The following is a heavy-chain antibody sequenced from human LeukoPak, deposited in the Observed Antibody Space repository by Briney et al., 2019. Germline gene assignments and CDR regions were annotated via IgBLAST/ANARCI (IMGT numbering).Heavy chain of an antibody. CDR2: IYYSGST. V-gene: IGHV4-39*07. Sequence: PSETLSLTCTVSGGSISSSSYYWGWIRQPPGKGLEWIGSIYYSGSTYYNPSLKSRVTISVDTSKNQFSLKLSSVTAADTAVYYCARHRIVGGYLDYWGQGTLVTVSS. D-gene: IGHD1-26*01. CDR3: ARHRIVGGYLDY. J-gene: IGHJ4*02. CDR1: GGSISSSSYY.